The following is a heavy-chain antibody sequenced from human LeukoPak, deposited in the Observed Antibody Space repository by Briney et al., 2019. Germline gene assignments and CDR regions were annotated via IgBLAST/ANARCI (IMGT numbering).Heavy chain of an antibody. V-gene: IGHV1-18*01. J-gene: IGHJ5*02. D-gene: IGHD3-22*01. CDR1: GYSFTSYG. CDR2: ISAYNGNT. Sequence: ASVKVSCKASGYSFTSYGISWVRQAPGQGLEWMGWISAYNGNTNYAQKLQDRVTMTTDTSTSTAYMELRSLRSDDTAVYYCARDDRTYYYDSSGYSIVFSRVWFDPWGQGTLVTVSS. CDR3: ARDDRTYYYDSSGYSIVFSRVWFDP.